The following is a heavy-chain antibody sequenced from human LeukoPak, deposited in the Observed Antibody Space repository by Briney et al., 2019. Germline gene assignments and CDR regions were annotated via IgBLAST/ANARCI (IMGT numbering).Heavy chain of an antibody. CDR1: GGSISSGGYY. J-gene: IGHJ5*02. CDR2: IYYSGST. Sequence: SETLSLTCTVSGGSISSGGYYWSWIRQHPGKGLEWIGYIYYSGSTYYNPSLKSRVTISVDTSKNQFSLKLSSVTAADTAVYYCAREIRGTAITKVFDPWGQGTLVTVSS. V-gene: IGHV4-31*03. D-gene: IGHD5-18*01. CDR3: AREIRGTAITKVFDP.